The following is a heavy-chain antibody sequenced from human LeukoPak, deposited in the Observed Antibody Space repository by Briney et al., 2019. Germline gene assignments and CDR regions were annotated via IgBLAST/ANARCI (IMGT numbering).Heavy chain of an antibody. J-gene: IGHJ4*02. CDR3: AREGIVRTYDQ. CDR2: IYYSGIT. CDR1: GDSISSYY. D-gene: IGHD2/OR15-2a*01. V-gene: IGHV4-59*12. Sequence: PSETLSLTCTVSGDSISSYYWYWFRQPPGKELEWIACIYYSGITNYNPSLKSRVTISLDTSKNQFSLRLSSVTAADTAVYYCAREGIVRTYDQWGQGTLVTVSS.